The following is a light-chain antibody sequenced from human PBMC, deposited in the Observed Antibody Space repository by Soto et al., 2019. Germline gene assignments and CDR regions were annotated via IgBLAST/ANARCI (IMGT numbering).Light chain of an antibody. J-gene: IGKJ1*01. V-gene: IGKV1-39*01. CDR3: QQSYSTSWT. CDR1: QSISSY. Sequence: DLQITQSPSSLSASVADRVPITCRASQSISSYLNWYQQKPGKAPKLLIYAASSLQSGVPSRFSGSGSGTEFTLTISSLQPEDFATYYCQQSYSTSWTFGQGTKVDIK. CDR2: AAS.